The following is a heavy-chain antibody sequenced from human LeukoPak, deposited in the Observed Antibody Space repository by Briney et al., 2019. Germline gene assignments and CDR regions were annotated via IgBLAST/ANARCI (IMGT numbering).Heavy chain of an antibody. CDR1: GFTLSSYA. J-gene: IGHJ4*02. CDR3: ASVSKSMVRGVRGLCLNY. D-gene: IGHD3-10*01. V-gene: IGHV3-30*04. Sequence: PGGSLRLSCAASGFTLSSYAMHWVRQAPGKGLEWVEVISYDGSNKYYADFVKGRFTFSRDNYKNTLHLQMNSLRAEDKAVYYCASVSKSMVRGVRGLCLNYWGQGTLVTVSS. CDR2: ISYDGSNK.